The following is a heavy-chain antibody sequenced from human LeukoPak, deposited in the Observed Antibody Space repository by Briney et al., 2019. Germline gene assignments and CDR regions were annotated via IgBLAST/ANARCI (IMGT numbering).Heavy chain of an antibody. CDR1: GGSISSYY. D-gene: IGHD6-19*01. V-gene: IGHV4-59*01. Sequence: SETLSLTCTVSGGSISSYYWSWIRQPPGKGLEWVGYIYYSGSTNYNPSLKSRVTISVDTSKNQFSLKLSSVTAADTAVYYCARYEYSSGWYAFDYWGRGTLVTVSS. CDR2: IYYSGST. J-gene: IGHJ4*02. CDR3: ARYEYSSGWYAFDY.